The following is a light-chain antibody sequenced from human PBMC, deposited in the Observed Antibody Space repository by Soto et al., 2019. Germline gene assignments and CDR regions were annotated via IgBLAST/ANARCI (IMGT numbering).Light chain of an antibody. CDR3: QQYNAWPLT. CDR2: GAS. Sequence: EIVMTQSPTLSVSPGEGATLSCRASQSVSNDLAWYQQKPGQAPRLLIYGASTRATGIPARFSGSGSGTEFTLTMSSLLSEDFXVYYCQQYNAWPLTFGQGTRLEI. CDR1: QSVSND. J-gene: IGKJ5*01. V-gene: IGKV3-15*01.